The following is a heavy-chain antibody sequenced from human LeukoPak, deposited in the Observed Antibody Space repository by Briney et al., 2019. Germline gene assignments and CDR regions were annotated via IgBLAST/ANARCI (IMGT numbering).Heavy chain of an antibody. Sequence: EASVKVSCRAFGYTFTSYAMKWVQQAPGQGLEERGWINTKTGNPTYAQGFTGRFVFSLEPSVSTAYLPIRSLKAEAAAVYYCAREGLCSSTSCLIREHYSYYYYMDVWGKGTTVTVSS. CDR1: GYTFTSYA. CDR3: AREGLCSSTSCLIREHYSYYYYMDV. D-gene: IGHD2-2*01. V-gene: IGHV7-4-1*01. CDR2: INTKTGNP. J-gene: IGHJ6*03.